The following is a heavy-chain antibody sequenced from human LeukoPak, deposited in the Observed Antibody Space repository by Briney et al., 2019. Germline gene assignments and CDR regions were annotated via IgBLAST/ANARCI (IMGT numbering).Heavy chain of an antibody. CDR1: GGSFRGDYY. Sequence: SETLSLTCTVSGGSFRGDYYWAWIRQPPGKGLEWIGSIYSGGRIYYNPSLKSRVSISIDTSNNDLSLKVPSVPAADTAGYYCARAPWAYGNYVHAFDIWGQGTMVTVSS. V-gene: IGHV4-39*07. CDR3: ARAPWAYGNYVHAFDI. D-gene: IGHD4-11*01. CDR2: IYSGGRI. J-gene: IGHJ3*02.